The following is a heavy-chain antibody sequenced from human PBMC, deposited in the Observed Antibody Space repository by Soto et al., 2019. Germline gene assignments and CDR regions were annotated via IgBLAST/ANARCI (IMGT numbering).Heavy chain of an antibody. V-gene: IGHV5-51*01. Sequence: RGESLKICCKGSGYSFTSYWIGWVRQMPGKGLEWMGIIYPGDSDTRYSPSFQGQVTISADKSISTAYLQWSSLKASDTAMYYCARRRGDGYPYYHYGMAVWGQGTTVTVSS. CDR2: IYPGDSDT. CDR1: GYSFTSYW. D-gene: IGHD2-21*01. CDR3: ARRRGDGYPYYHYGMAV. J-gene: IGHJ6*02.